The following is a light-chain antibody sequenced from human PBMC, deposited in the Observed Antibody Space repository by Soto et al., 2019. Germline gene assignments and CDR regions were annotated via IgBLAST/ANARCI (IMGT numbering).Light chain of an antibody. J-gene: IGLJ1*01. V-gene: IGLV1-40*01. CDR2: GNI. CDR3: QSYDSTLIACAV. CDR1: SSNIGAGYD. Sequence: QSVLTQPRSVPGAPGQSVTISCTGSSSNIGAGYDVHWYQQRPGTAPKLLIFGNINRPSGVPDRFSGSKSGTSASLAITGIQPEDDCYYHSQSYDSTLIACAVFANGPQGTVL.